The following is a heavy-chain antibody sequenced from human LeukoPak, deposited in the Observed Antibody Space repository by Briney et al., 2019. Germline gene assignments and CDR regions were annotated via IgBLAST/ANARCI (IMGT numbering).Heavy chain of an antibody. D-gene: IGHD2-2*01. Sequence: SETLSLTCTVYGDSLSSYFWTWIRQPPGKGLEWIGSISTRGRTNDNPSLKSRVIMSVDTSKNQFSLKLTSVTDADTAVYYCARHHGVWSTSSYYHYYMDVWGKGTTVTVSS. CDR2: ISTRGRT. CDR3: ARHHGVWSTSSYYHYYMDV. CDR1: GDSLSSYF. V-gene: IGHV4-4*09. J-gene: IGHJ6*03.